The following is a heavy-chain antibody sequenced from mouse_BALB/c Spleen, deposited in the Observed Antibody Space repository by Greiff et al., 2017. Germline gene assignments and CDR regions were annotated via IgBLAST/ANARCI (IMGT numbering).Heavy chain of an antibody. CDR3: ARGNPYYFDY. J-gene: IGHJ2*01. V-gene: IGHV5-17*02. CDR2: ISSGSSTI. D-gene: IGHD2-1*01. Sequence: DVMLVESGGGLVQPGGSRKLSCAASGFTFSSFGMHWVRQAPEKGLEWVAYISSGSSTIYYADTVKGRFTISRDNPKNTLFLQMTSLRSEDTAMYYCARGNPYYFDYWGQGTTLTVSS. CDR1: GFTFSSFG.